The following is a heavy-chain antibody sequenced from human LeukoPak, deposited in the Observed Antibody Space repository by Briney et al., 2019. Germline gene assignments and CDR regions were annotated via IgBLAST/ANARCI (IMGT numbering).Heavy chain of an antibody. V-gene: IGHV3-9*01. D-gene: IGHD4-17*01. CDR1: GFTFDDYA. CDR3: AKDTRYGDYGVFDY. CDR2: ISWNSGSI. Sequence: PGGSLRLSCAASGFTFDDYAMHWVRQAPGKGLEWVSGISWNSGSIGYADSVKGRFTISRDNAKNSLYLQMNSLRAEDTALYYCAKDTRYGDYGVFDYWGQGTLVTVSS. J-gene: IGHJ4*02.